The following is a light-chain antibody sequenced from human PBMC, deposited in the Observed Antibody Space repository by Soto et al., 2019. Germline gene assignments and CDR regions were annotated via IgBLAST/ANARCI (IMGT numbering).Light chain of an antibody. CDR3: QQRNIWPPVT. CDR1: RSVSDY. CDR2: GAS. Sequence: EIVLTQSPATLSLSPGERATLSCRASRSVSDYLAWYQQKPGQSPRLIVYGASNRATGIPARFSGSGSGTDFTLTISSLEPEDSAIYYCQQRNIWPPVTFGQGTRLE. J-gene: IGKJ5*01. V-gene: IGKV3-11*01.